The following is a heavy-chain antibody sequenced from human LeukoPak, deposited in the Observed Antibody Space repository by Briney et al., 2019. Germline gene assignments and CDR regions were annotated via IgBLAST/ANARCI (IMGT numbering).Heavy chain of an antibody. CDR2: FDPEDGET. V-gene: IGHV1-24*01. J-gene: IGHJ6*03. Sequence: ASVKVSCKVSGYTLTELSMHWVRQAPGKGLEWMGGFDPEDGETIYAQKFQGRVTMTEDTSTDTAYMELSSLRSEDTAVYYCATGNGYYDILTGYYYMDVWGKGTTVTVSS. D-gene: IGHD3-9*01. CDR1: GYTLTELS. CDR3: ATGNGYYDILTGYYYMDV.